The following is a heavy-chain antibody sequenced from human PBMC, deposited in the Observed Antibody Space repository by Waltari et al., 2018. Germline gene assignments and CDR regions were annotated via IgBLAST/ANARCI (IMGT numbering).Heavy chain of an antibody. CDR3: ARGDGSSSWLDY. Sequence: QVQLQESGPGLVKPSETLSLTCTVSGGSISSYYWSWIRQPPGQGLEWIGYIYYSVSTNYNPSLKSRVTIAVDTSKNQFSLKLSSVTAADTAVYYCARGDGSSSWLDYWGQGTLVTVSS. CDR1: GGSISSYY. V-gene: IGHV4-59*01. CDR2: IYYSVST. D-gene: IGHD6-13*01. J-gene: IGHJ4*02.